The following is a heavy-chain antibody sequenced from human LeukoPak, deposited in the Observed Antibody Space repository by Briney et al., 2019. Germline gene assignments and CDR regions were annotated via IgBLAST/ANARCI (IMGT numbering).Heavy chain of an antibody. D-gene: IGHD3-10*01. CDR2: ISYDGSNK. V-gene: IGHV3-30-3*01. CDR1: GFTFSSYA. CDR3: ARDLYYGSGSYGYYGMDV. J-gene: IGHJ6*02. Sequence: GRSLRLSCAASGFTFSSYAMHWVRQAPGKGLEWVAVISYDGSNKYYADSVKGRFTISRDNSKNTLYLQMNSLRAEDTAVYYCARDLYYGSGSYGYYGMDVWGQGTTVIVSS.